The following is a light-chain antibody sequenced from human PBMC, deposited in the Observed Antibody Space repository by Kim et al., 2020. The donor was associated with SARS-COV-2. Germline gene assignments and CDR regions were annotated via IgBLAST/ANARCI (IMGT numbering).Light chain of an antibody. Sequence: ASVKLTCTLSSGHSSYAIAWHQQQPEKGPRYLMKLNSDGSHSKGDGIPDRFSGSSSGAERYLTISSRQSEDEADYYCQTWGTGFWVFGGGTKL. V-gene: IGLV4-69*01. CDR2: LNSDGSH. J-gene: IGLJ3*02. CDR3: QTWGTGFWV. CDR1: SGHSSYA.